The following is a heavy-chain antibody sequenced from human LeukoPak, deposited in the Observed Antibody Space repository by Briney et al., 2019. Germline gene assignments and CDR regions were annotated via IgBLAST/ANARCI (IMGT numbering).Heavy chain of an antibody. D-gene: IGHD3-3*01. CDR3: ASVTIFGVVNF. J-gene: IGHJ4*02. Sequence: SETLSLTCTVSGGSFSSYYWTWIRQPAGKGLEWIGRIYSSGSTNYNPSLKSRVTMSVDTSKNQFSLKLSSVTAADTAIYYCASVTIFGVVNFWSQGTLVTVSS. CDR1: GGSFSSYY. V-gene: IGHV4-4*07. CDR2: IYSSGST.